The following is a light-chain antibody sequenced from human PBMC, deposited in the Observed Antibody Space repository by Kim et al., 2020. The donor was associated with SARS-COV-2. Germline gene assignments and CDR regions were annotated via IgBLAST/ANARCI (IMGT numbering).Light chain of an antibody. CDR2: DVS. CDR3: SSYITMSTSPYV. V-gene: IGLV2-14*03. J-gene: IGLJ1*01. Sequence: SITITCTGTNSDVGGYNFVAWYQHHQGKAPKLLIFDVSKRPSGVSDRFSGSKSGNTASLTISGLQAEDEADYYCSSYITMSTSPYVFGTGTKVTVL. CDR1: NSDVGGYNF.